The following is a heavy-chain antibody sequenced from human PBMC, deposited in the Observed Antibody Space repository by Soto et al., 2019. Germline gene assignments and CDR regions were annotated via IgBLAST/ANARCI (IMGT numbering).Heavy chain of an antibody. CDR1: GFTFSSYD. CDR3: AKDQFSQLAFDY. Sequence: GGSLRLSCAASGFTFSSYDMSWVRQAPGKGLEWVSAISGSGGSTYYADSVKGRFTISRDNSKNTLYLQMNSLRAEDTAVYYCAKDQFSQLAFDYWGQGTLVTVSS. D-gene: IGHD6-6*01. CDR2: ISGSGGST. V-gene: IGHV3-23*01. J-gene: IGHJ4*02.